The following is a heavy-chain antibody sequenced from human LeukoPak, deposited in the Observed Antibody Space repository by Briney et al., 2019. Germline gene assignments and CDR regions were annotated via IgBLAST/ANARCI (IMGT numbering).Heavy chain of an antibody. CDR2: ISSSGSTI. Sequence: PGGSLRLSCAASGFTFSSYEMNWVRQAPGKGLEWVSYISSSGSTIYYADSVKGRFTISRDNAKNSLYLQMTSLRAEDTAVYYCATLTLFSTFQEYYFDYWGQGTLVTVAS. D-gene: IGHD2-21*01. J-gene: IGHJ4*02. CDR1: GFTFSSYE. CDR3: ATLTLFSTFQEYYFDY. V-gene: IGHV3-48*03.